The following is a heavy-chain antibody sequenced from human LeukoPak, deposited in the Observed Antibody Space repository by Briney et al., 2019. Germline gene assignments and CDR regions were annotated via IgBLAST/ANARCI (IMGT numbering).Heavy chain of an antibody. CDR1: GYTFTSYG. CDR3: ARAITIFGLAHQRRGFDP. CDR2: ISAYNGNT. V-gene: IGHV1-18*01. J-gene: IGHJ5*02. Sequence: ASVTVSCKASGYTFTSYGISWVRQAPGQGLEWMGWISAYNGNTNYAQKLQGRVTMTTDTSTSTAYMELRSLRSDDTAVYYCARAITIFGLAHQRRGFDPWGQGTLVTVSS. D-gene: IGHD3-3*01.